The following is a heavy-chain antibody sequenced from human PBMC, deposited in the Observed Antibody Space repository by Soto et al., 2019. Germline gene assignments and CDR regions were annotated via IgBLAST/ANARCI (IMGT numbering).Heavy chain of an antibody. D-gene: IGHD1-26*01. CDR3: AKEWELQGYYYGMDV. V-gene: IGHV3-30*18. CDR2: ISYDGSNK. J-gene: IGHJ6*02. Sequence: GGSLRLSCAASGFTFSSYGMHWVRQAPGKGLEWVAVISYDGSNKYYAGSVKGRFTISRDNSKNTLYLQMNSLRAEDTAVYYFAKEWELQGYYYGMDVWGQGTTVTVSS. CDR1: GFTFSSYG.